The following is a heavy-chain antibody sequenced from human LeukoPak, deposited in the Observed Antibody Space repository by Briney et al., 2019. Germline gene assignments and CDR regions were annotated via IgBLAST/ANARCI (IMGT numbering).Heavy chain of an antibody. Sequence: GASVKVSCKTSGYSFTDYAITWVRQVRGQGLQWVGWISASNGNTDYAQSFRGRATMTTDPSTTTAYMELRSLRSDDTAVYYCARDTSAQRLTPDWYFDLWGRGTLVTVSS. CDR1: GYSFTDYA. V-gene: IGHV1-18*01. CDR3: ARDTSAQRLTPDWYFDL. J-gene: IGHJ2*01. D-gene: IGHD6-25*01. CDR2: ISASNGNT.